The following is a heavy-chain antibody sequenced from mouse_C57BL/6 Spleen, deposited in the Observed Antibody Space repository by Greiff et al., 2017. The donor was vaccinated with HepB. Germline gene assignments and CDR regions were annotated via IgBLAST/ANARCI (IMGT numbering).Heavy chain of an antibody. J-gene: IGHJ3*01. Sequence: DVMLVESGGGLVKPGGSLKLSCAASGFTFSDYGMHWVRQAPEKGLEWVAYISSGSSTIYYADTVKGRFTISRDNAKNTLFLQMTSLRSEDTAMYYCAGFFPWFAYWGQGTLVTVSA. CDR3: AGFFPWFAY. CDR2: ISSGSSTI. V-gene: IGHV5-17*01. CDR1: GFTFSDYG.